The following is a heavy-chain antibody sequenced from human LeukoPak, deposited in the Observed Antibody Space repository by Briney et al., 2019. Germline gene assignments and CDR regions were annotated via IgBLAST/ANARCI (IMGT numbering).Heavy chain of an antibody. J-gene: IGHJ4*02. CDR2: ISSSSSTI. V-gene: IGHV3-48*02. CDR1: GFTFSSYS. CDR3: ARPPTVYGDAPGY. Sequence: GGSLRLSCAASGFTFSSYSMNWVRQAPGKGLEWVSYISSSSSTIYYTDPVKGRFTISRGNAKNSLYLQMNSLRDVDTAVYYCARPPTVYGDAPGYWGQGTLVTVSS. D-gene: IGHD4-17*01.